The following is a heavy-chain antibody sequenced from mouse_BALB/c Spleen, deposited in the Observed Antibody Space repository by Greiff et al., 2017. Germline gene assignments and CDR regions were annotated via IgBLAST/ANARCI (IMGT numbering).Heavy chain of an antibody. CDR1: GFTFSSFG. CDR3: ARSLDYGYEFAY. V-gene: IGHV5-17*02. J-gene: IGHJ3*01. Sequence: EVHLVESGGGLVQPGGSRKLSCAASGFTFSSFGMHWVRQAPEKGLEWVAYISSGSSTIYYADTVKGRFTISRDNPKNTLFLQMTSLRSEDTAMYYCARSLDYGYEFAYWGQGTLVTVSA. D-gene: IGHD2-2*01. CDR2: ISSGSSTI.